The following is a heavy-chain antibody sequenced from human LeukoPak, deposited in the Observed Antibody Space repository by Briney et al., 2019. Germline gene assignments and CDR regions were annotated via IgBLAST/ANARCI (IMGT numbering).Heavy chain of an antibody. Sequence: PGRSLRLSCAASGFTFSTYAMHWVRQAPGKGLEWVSYISSTGTFIYYADSVKGRFTISRDNAENSLYLQMNSLRAEDTAVYYCTRPSLYSGYDWGDYYYYYGMDVWGKGTTVTVSS. CDR2: ISSTGTFI. V-gene: IGHV3-48*03. J-gene: IGHJ6*04. D-gene: IGHD5-12*01. CDR1: GFTFSTYA. CDR3: TRPSLYSGYDWGDYYYYYGMDV.